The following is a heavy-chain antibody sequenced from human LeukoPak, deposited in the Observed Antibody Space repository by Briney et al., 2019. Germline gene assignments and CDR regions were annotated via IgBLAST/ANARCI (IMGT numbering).Heavy chain of an antibody. J-gene: IGHJ6*02. CDR1: GFTFDDYA. CDR3: AKDMGYGSGSYHYYYYYGMDV. CDR2: ISWNSGSI. Sequence: GGFLRLSCAASGFTFDDYAMHWVRQAPGKGLEWVSGISWNSGSIGYADSVKGRFTISRDNAKNSLYLQMNSLRAEDTALYYCAKDMGYGSGSYHYYYYYGMDVWGQGTTVTVSS. V-gene: IGHV3-9*01. D-gene: IGHD3-10*01.